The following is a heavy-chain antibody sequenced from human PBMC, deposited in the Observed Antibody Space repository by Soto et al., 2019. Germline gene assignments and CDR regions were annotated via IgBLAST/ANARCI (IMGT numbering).Heavy chain of an antibody. CDR3: ARQIAAADYFDY. V-gene: IGHV3-53*02. J-gene: IGHJ4*02. Sequence: EVQLVETGGGLIQPGGSLRLSCAASGFTVSSHYMSWVRQAPGKGLEWVSVIYSGGSTYYADSVKGRFTISRDNSKNTLYLQMNSLRAEDTAVYYCARQIAAADYFDYWGQGTLVTVSS. D-gene: IGHD6-13*01. CDR2: IYSGGST. CDR1: GFTVSSHY.